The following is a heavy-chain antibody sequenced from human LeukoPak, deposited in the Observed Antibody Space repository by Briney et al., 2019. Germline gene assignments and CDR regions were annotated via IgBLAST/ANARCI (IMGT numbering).Heavy chain of an antibody. Sequence: GGSLRLSCAASGFTFSSYAMSWVRQAPGKGLEWASGISGSGGSTYYADSVKGRFTISRDNSKNTLYVQMNSLRAEDTAVYYCARGRGPTYYYYYYYMDVWGKGTTVTVSS. CDR1: GFTFSSYA. CDR2: ISGSGGST. D-gene: IGHD3-10*01. V-gene: IGHV3-23*01. CDR3: ARGRGPTYYYYYYYMDV. J-gene: IGHJ6*03.